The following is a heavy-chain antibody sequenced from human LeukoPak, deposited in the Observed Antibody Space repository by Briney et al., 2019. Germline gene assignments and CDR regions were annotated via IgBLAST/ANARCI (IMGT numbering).Heavy chain of an antibody. J-gene: IGHJ4*02. CDR1: GFTFSSYW. Sequence: GGSLRLSCTASGFTFSSYWMDWVRQAPGKGLEWVANIKQDGSEEYYVDSVKGRFTISRDNAKNSLYLQMNSLRAEDTAVYYCARDRDWYSFDSWGQGTLVTVSS. CDR3: ARDRDWYSFDS. V-gene: IGHV3-7*03. D-gene: IGHD6-19*01. CDR2: IKQDGSEE.